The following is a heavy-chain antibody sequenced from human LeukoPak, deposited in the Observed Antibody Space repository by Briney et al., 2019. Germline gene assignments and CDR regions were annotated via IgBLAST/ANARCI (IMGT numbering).Heavy chain of an antibody. CDR3: ARAVVAEVRGYYYYYGMDV. CDR1: GFTFSSYA. Sequence: GGSLRLSCAASGFTFSSYAMHWVRQAPGKGLEWVAVISYDGSNKYYADSVKGRFTISRHNSKNTLYLQMNSLRAEDTAVYYCARAVVAEVRGYYYYYGMDVWGQGTTVTVSS. V-gene: IGHV3-30*14. CDR2: ISYDGSNK. D-gene: IGHD3-10*01. J-gene: IGHJ6*02.